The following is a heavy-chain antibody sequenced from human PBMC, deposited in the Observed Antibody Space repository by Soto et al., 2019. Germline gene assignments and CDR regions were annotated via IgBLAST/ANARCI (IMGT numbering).Heavy chain of an antibody. CDR1: GFRFSDHS. CDR2: ISSNSDIT. Sequence: LVESGGGLVYPGGSLRLSCEGSGFRFSDHSMNWVRQAPGKGLQWLSYISSNSDITYYADSVKGRFTVSRDNANNALFLQMNSLRDDDTATYYCARLPKGSLVTAWGQGARVTVSS. D-gene: IGHD2-21*02. CDR3: ARLPKGSLVTA. V-gene: IGHV3-48*02. J-gene: IGHJ4*02.